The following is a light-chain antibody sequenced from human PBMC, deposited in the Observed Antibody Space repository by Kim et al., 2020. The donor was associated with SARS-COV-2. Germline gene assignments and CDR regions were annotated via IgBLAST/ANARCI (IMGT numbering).Light chain of an antibody. Sequence: GDRVTITCRASQYITRRLAWYQQKPGKAPKVLISKASTLESGVPSTFSGSGSGRDLTLTISSLQPDDFATYYCQQYDTYPWTFG. V-gene: IGKV1-5*03. CDR1: QYITRR. J-gene: IGKJ1*01. CDR3: QQYDTYPWT. CDR2: KAS.